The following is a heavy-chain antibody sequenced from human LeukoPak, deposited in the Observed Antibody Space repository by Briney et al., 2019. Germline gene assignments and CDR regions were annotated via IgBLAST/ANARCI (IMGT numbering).Heavy chain of an antibody. Sequence: SETLSLTCTVSGASIISDTYYWGWIRQPPGKGLEWIGRIYYSGSTYYSPSLKSRVTMSVDTSTNQFSLKLISVTAADTALYYCARNFYASSGYYLDDFYFDFWGQGTLVAVSS. CDR3: ARNFYASSGYYLDDFYFDF. J-gene: IGHJ4*02. CDR1: GASIISDTYY. D-gene: IGHD3-22*01. CDR2: IYYSGST. V-gene: IGHV4-39*07.